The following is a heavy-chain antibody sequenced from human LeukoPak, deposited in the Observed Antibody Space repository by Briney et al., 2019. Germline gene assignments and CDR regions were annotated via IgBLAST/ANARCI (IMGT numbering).Heavy chain of an antibody. V-gene: IGHV5-51*01. CDR2: IYPGDSDT. CDR3: ARANPGSGYYYYYYYMDV. D-gene: IGHD3-3*01. CDR1: GYSFTSYW. Sequence: GESLKISCKGSGYSFTSYWIGWVRQMPGKGLEWMGIIYPGDSDTRYSPSFQGQVTISADKSISTAYLQWSGLKASDTAMYYCARANPGSGYYYYYYYMDVWGKGTTVTVSS. J-gene: IGHJ6*03.